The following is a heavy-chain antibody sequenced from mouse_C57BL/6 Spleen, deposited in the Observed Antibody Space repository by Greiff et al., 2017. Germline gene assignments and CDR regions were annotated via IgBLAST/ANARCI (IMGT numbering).Heavy chain of an antibody. V-gene: IGHV5-4*01. Sequence: EVKLMESGGGLVKPGGSLKLSCAASGFTFSSYAMSWVRQTPEKRLEWVATISDGGSYTYYPDNVKGRFTISRDNAKNNLYLQMSHLKSEDTAMYYCARDGSPTVPYFDYWGQGTSVTVSS. J-gene: IGHJ4*01. CDR1: GFTFSSYA. CDR3: ARDGSPTVPYFDY. CDR2: ISDGGSYT. D-gene: IGHD1-1*01.